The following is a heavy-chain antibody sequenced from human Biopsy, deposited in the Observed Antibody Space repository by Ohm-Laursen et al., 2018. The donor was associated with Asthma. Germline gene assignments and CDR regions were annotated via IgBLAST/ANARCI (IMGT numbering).Heavy chain of an antibody. J-gene: IGHJ4*02. Sequence: SVKVSCKSLGGTFNTYVIGWVRQAPGQGLEWMGGINSVFGITTYPQKFQDRVTITADDSTSTVYMELSSLRSEDTAVYYCARKAGSCISRTCYSLDFWGQGTLVIVSS. V-gene: IGHV1-69*13. CDR3: ARKAGSCISRTCYSLDF. CDR1: GGTFNTYV. D-gene: IGHD2-2*01. CDR2: INSVFGIT.